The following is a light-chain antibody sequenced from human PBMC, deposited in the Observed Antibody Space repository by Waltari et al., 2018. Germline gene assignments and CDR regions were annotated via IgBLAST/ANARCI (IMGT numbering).Light chain of an antibody. J-gene: IGLJ1*01. V-gene: IGLV2-23*02. CDR1: SREVGNYNL. CDR2: EVT. CDR3: CSYAGLGIYV. Sequence: QSGLTQPASVSRSPGQSITISGTGTSREVGNYNLFSWVQQYPGKAPKLMVYEVTRRSSGVSYRFSGSKSGNTASLTIYGLQSEDEADYYCCSYAGLGIYVFGTGTKVTVL.